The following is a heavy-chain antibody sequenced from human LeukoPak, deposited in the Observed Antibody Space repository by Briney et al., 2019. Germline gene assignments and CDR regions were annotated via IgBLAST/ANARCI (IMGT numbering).Heavy chain of an antibody. CDR1: GDSISGYY. D-gene: IGHD6-6*01. Sequence: PSETLSLTCTVSGDSISGYYWTWLRQPPGKGLEWIGYVYTSGSTNYNPSLKSRVTISVDTSKNQFSLKLSSVTAADTALYYCARLKTSFNYFDYWGQGTLVTVSS. CDR2: VYTSGST. V-gene: IGHV4-4*09. CDR3: ARLKTSFNYFDY. J-gene: IGHJ4*02.